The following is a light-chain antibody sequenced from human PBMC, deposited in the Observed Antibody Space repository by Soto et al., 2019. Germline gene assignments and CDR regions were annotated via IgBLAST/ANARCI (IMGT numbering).Light chain of an antibody. CDR3: QQYNQWPLT. CDR1: QSVSSY. J-gene: IGKJ4*01. CDR2: DAS. Sequence: EIVLTQSPATLSLSPGERATLSCRASQSVSSYLAWYQQKPGQAPRLLIYDASNRATGIPARFSGSGSGTDFTLTISSLEPEDFAVYYCQQYNQWPLTFGGGTKVDIK. V-gene: IGKV3-11*01.